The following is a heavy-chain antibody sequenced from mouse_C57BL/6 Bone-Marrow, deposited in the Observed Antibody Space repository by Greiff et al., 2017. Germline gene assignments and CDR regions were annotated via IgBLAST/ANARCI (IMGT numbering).Heavy chain of an antibody. CDR1: GYAFSSYW. D-gene: IGHD1-1*01. CDR2: IYPGDGDT. Sequence: VKLVESGAELVKPGASVKISCKASGYAFSSYWMNWVKQRPGKGLEWIGQIYPGDGDTNYNGKFKGKATLTADKSSSTAYMQLSSLTSEDSAVYFCARRGYGSSYDAYWGQGTLVTVSA. V-gene: IGHV1-80*01. J-gene: IGHJ3*01. CDR3: ARRGYGSSYDAY.